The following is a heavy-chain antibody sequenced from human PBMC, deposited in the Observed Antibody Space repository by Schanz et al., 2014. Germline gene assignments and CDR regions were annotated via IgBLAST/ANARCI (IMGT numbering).Heavy chain of an antibody. V-gene: IGHV3-9*01. J-gene: IGHJ4*02. CDR1: RFRFDDYA. CDR2: MSWNAGSL. Sequence: EVQLVESGGGLVQPGRSLRLSCVASRFRFDDYAMHWVRQAPGKGLEWVSGMSWNAGSLGYGDSVKGRFTISRDNAKNSLYLQVNNLSAEDTAVYYCVRDKKGFVAVAGRAPFDYWGQGTLVTVSS. CDR3: VRDKKGFVAVAGRAPFDY. D-gene: IGHD6-19*01.